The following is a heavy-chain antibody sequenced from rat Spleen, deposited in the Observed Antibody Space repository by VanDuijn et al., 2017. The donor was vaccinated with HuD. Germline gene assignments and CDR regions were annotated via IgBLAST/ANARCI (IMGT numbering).Heavy chain of an antibody. D-gene: IGHD1-12*03. CDR2: IWTGGST. Sequence: QVQLKESGPGLVQPSQTLSLTCTVAGFSLTSYHVSWVRQPPGKGLEWMGVIWTGGSTAYNSLLKSRLSISRDISKSQVFLKMNSLQTEDTATYYCARDRGVTMMVPLMDAWGQGTSVTVSS. V-gene: IGHV2-43*01. CDR1: GFSLTSYH. J-gene: IGHJ4*01. CDR3: ARDRGVTMMVPLMDA.